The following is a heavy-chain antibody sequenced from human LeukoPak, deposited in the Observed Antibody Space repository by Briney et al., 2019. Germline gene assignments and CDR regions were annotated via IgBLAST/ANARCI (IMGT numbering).Heavy chain of an antibody. CDR1: GFTFSSYS. J-gene: IGHJ4*02. V-gene: IGHV3-48*04. CDR3: ARESDLDWLSD. D-gene: IGHD3-9*01. Sequence: QTGGSLRLSCAASGFTFSSYSMNWVRQAPGKGLEWVSYISSSSSTIYYADSVKGRFTISRDNAKNSLYLQMNSLRAEDTAVYYCARESDLDWLSDWGQGTLVTVSS. CDR2: ISSSSSTI.